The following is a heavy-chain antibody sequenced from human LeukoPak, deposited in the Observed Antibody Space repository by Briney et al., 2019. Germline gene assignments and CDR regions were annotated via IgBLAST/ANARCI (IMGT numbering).Heavy chain of an antibody. CDR2: TYYRSKWYN. CDR1: GDSVSSNSAA. D-gene: IGHD3-22*01. CDR3: ARSPPLYDSSGYYHEGAFDI. V-gene: IGHV6-1*01. Sequence: QTLSLTRAISGDSVSSNSAAWNCIRQSPSRGLEWLGRTYYRSKWYNDYAVSLKSRITMKPDTSKNHFSLQLNSVTPEDTAVYYCARSPPLYDSSGYYHEGAFDIWGQGTMISVSS. J-gene: IGHJ3*02.